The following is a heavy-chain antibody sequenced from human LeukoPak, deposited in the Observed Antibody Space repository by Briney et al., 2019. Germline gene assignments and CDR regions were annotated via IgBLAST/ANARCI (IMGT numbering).Heavy chain of an antibody. CDR1: GGSISSSSYY. CDR3: ARQPSSPISYYYDSSPGYYFDY. V-gene: IGHV4-39*01. J-gene: IGHJ4*02. CDR2: IYYSGST. Sequence: PSETLSLTCTVSGGSISSSSYYWGRIRQPPGKGLEGIGSIYYSGSTYYNPSLKSRVTISVDTSKNQFSLKLSSVTAADTAVYYCARQPSSPISYYYDSSPGYYFDYWGQGTLVTVSS. D-gene: IGHD3-22*01.